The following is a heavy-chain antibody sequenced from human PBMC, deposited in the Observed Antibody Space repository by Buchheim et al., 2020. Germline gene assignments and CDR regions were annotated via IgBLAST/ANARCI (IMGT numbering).Heavy chain of an antibody. CDR1: GYTFTSYY. Sequence: QVQLVQSGAEVKKPGASVKVSCKASGYTFTSYYMHWVRQAPGQGLEWMGIINPSGGSTSYAQKFQGRVTMTRDTSTSTVSMELSSLRSEDTAVYYCARDQGGIFPGNHYGMDVWGQGTT. D-gene: IGHD1-14*01. J-gene: IGHJ6*02. CDR2: INPSGGST. CDR3: ARDQGGIFPGNHYGMDV. V-gene: IGHV1-46*01.